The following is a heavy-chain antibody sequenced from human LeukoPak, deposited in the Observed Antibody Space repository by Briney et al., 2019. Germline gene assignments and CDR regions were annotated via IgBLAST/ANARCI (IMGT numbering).Heavy chain of an antibody. V-gene: IGHV3-30*02. J-gene: IGHJ4*02. CDR3: AKELRMVATVYYFDY. Sequence: GGSLRLSCAVSGFTFSTYGMHWVRQAPGKGLEWVAFIRYDGNNKYYADSVKGRFTISRDNSKNTLYLQMNSLRAEDTAVYYCAKELRMVATVYYFDYWGQGTLVTVSS. D-gene: IGHD5-12*01. CDR1: GFTFSTYG. CDR2: IRYDGNNK.